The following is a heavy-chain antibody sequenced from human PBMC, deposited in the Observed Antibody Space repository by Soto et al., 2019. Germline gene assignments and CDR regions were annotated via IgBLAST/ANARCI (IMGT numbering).Heavy chain of an antibody. CDR3: AKEVQSGFYYFDY. CDR2: IWHGGKNK. D-gene: IGHD3-22*01. CDR1: GFTLSSYG. V-gene: IGHV3-33*06. J-gene: IGHJ4*01. Sequence: PGGSLRLSCAASGFTLSSYGMHWVRQAPGKGLEWVATIWHGGKNKYYTDSVRGRFTVSRDNSKNTLYMEMNSLRAEDTAVYHCAKEVQSGFYYFDYWGPGALVTVSS.